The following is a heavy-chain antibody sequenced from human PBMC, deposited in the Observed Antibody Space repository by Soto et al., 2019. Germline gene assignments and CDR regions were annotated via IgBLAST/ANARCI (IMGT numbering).Heavy chain of an antibody. V-gene: IGHV1-8*01. J-gene: IGHJ4*02. Sequence: ASVKVSCKDSGYTFSSYDINWVRQATGQGLAWMGWMSPGSGKTGYAQNFQARVTMTRDTSTSTAYMELTGLTSEDTGMYFCGRGIDAGIDYWGQGTLVTVSS. CDR2: MSPGSGKT. CDR3: GRGIDAGIDY. CDR1: GYTFSSYD.